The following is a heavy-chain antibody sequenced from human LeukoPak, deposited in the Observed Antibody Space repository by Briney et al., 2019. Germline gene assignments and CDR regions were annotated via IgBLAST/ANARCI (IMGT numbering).Heavy chain of an antibody. CDR1: GFTFGSYA. J-gene: IGHJ4*02. CDR3: ARHWGSSWYFRDY. Sequence: PGGSLRLSCAASGFTFGSYAMSWVRQAPGKGLEWIGSIYHSGSTYYNPSLKSRVTISVDTSKNQFSLKLSSVTAADTAVYYCARHWGSSWYFRDYWGQGTLVTVSS. D-gene: IGHD6-13*01. CDR2: IYHSGST. V-gene: IGHV4-38-2*01.